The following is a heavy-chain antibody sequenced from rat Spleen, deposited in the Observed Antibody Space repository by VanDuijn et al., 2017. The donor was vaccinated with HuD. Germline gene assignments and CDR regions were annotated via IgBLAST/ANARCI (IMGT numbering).Heavy chain of an antibody. CDR3: ARRHYGYTDYFDY. CDR2: ISYGDSSGHSST. J-gene: IGHJ2*01. V-gene: IGHV5-29*01. D-gene: IGHD1-9*01. Sequence: EVQLVESGGGLVQPGRSLKLSCVVSGFTFNNYWMTWVRQAPTKGLEWVATISYGDSSGHSSTYYRDSVKGRFTISRDNAKSTLSLQMDSLRSEDTATYYCARRHYGYTDYFDYWGQGVMVTVSS. CDR1: GFTFNNYW.